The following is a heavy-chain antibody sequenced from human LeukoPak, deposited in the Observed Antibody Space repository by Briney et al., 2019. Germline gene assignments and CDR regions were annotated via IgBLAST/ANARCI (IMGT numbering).Heavy chain of an antibody. J-gene: IGHJ4*02. CDR3: ARVGPSYGYVDY. CDR1: GFTFSSYT. CDR2: ISSSNSDI. Sequence: GGSLRLSCAASGFTFSSYTMNWVRQAPGKGLEWVSSISSSNSDIHYADSVKGRFTISRDNARNSLYLQMNNLRAEDTAVYYCARVGPSYGYVDYWGQGTLVTVSS. V-gene: IGHV3-21*01. D-gene: IGHD5-18*01.